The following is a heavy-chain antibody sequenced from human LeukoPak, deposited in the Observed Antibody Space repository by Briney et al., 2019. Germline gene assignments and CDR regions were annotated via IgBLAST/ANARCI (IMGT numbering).Heavy chain of an antibody. CDR1: GGSISSSSYY. CDR2: IYYSGST. V-gene: IGHV4-39*07. Sequence: PSETLSLTCTVSGGSISSSSYYWGWIRQPPGKGLEWIGIIYYSGSTYYNPSLKSRVTISVDTSKNQFSLKLSSVTAADTAVYYCARDYQDAFDIWGQGTMVTVSS. D-gene: IGHD2-2*01. J-gene: IGHJ3*02. CDR3: ARDYQDAFDI.